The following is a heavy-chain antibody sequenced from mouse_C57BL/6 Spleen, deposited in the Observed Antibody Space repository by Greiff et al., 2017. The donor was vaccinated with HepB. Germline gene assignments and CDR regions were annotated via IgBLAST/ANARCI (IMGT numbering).Heavy chain of an antibody. J-gene: IGHJ3*01. V-gene: IGHV1-15*01. D-gene: IGHD1-1*01. CDR3: TRITTVVAAWFAY. CDR1: GYTFTDYE. CDR2: IDPETGGT. Sequence: QVQLKESGAELVRPGASVTLSCKASGYTFTDYEMHWVKQTPVHGLEWIGAIDPETGGTAYNQKFKGKAILTADKSSSTAYMELRSLTSEDSAVYYCTRITTVVAAWFAYWGQGTLVTVSA.